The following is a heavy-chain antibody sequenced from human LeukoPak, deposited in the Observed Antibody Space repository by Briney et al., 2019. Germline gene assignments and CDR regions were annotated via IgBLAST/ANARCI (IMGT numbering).Heavy chain of an antibody. V-gene: IGHV3-23*01. Sequence: PGGSLRLSCTASGFTFSSLAMHWVRQAPGKGLEWVSGISGSGDATYYADSVRGRFTVSRDNSKNTLYLRMSSLRAEDTAPYFCARVLSIGFHYDYWGPGTLVTVSS. CDR1: GFTFSSLA. D-gene: IGHD3-22*01. CDR2: ISGSGDAT. CDR3: ARVLSIGFHYDY. J-gene: IGHJ4*02.